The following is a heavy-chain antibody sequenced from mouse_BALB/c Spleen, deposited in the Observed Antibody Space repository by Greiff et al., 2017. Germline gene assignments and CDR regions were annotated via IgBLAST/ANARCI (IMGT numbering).Heavy chain of an antibody. CDR3: ESGYPAWFAY. V-gene: IGHV1-4*02. D-gene: IGHD2-2*01. CDR2: INPSSGNT. CDR1: GYTFTSYT. J-gene: IGHJ3*01. Sequence: QVQLKQSAAELARPGASVKMSCTASGYTFTSYTMHWVKQRPGQGLEWIGYINPSSGNTEYNQKFKDKTTLTADKSSSTAYMQLSGLTSEDSAVFYCESGYPAWFAYWGQGTLVTVSA.